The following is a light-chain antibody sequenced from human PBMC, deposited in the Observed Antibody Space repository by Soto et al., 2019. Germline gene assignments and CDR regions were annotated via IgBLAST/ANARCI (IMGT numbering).Light chain of an antibody. Sequence: DIQMTQSPSSLSASVGDRVTITCRASQGISNYLAWYQHKPGEVPKLLIYAASTLQSGVPSRFSGSGSGTDFTLTISSRQSEDVATDYCQKYNSAPYTFGQGTKLEIQ. CDR2: AAS. V-gene: IGKV1-27*01. J-gene: IGKJ2*01. CDR1: QGISNY. CDR3: QKYNSAPYT.